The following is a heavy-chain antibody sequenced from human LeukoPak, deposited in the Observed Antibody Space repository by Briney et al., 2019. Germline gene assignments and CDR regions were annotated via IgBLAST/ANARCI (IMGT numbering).Heavy chain of an antibody. Sequence: ASVKVSCKASGYTFTSYGISWVRQAPGQGLEWMGWNSAYNGNTNYAQKLQGRVTMTTDTSTSTAYMELRSLRSDDTAVYYCARALVHYDFWSGYYTTPDYWGQGTLVTVSS. D-gene: IGHD3-3*01. CDR1: GYTFTSYG. CDR3: ARALVHYDFWSGYYTTPDY. J-gene: IGHJ4*02. V-gene: IGHV1-18*01. CDR2: NSAYNGNT.